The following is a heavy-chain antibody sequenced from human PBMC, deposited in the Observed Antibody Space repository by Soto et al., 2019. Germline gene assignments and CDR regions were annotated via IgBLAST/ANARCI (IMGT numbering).Heavy chain of an antibody. CDR2: IKQDGSEK. J-gene: IGHJ4*02. CDR3: AGDFKY. CDR1: GFTFSNYG. V-gene: IGHV3-7*03. Sequence: PGGSLRLSCAASGFTFSNYGMSWVRQAPGKGLEWVANIKQDGSEKYYVDSVKGRFTISRDNAKNSLYLQMNSLRAEDTAVYYCAGDFKYWGQGTLVTVSS.